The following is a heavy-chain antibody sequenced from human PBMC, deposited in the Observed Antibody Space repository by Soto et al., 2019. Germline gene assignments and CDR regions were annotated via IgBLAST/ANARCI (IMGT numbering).Heavy chain of an antibody. Sequence: PGGSLRLSCVASGLTFSTSRMHWVRQAPGKGLLWVSHINSEGTATAYADSVKGRFTVSRDNARNTLFLQLTSLRAEDTAVYYCARHLTLNGEALDIWGQGTMVTVSS. J-gene: IGHJ3*02. D-gene: IGHD1-1*01. CDR2: INSEGTAT. V-gene: IGHV3-74*01. CDR3: ARHLTLNGEALDI. CDR1: GLTFSTSR.